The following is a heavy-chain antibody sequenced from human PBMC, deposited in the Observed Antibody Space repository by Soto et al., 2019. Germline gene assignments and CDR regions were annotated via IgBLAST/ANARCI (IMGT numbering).Heavy chain of an antibody. V-gene: IGHV3-21*01. CDR1: GFTFSSYS. CDR3: ARQQGRYYFDY. J-gene: IGHJ4*02. Sequence: GGSLRLSCAASGFTFSSYSMNWVRQAPGKGLEWVSSISSSSSYIYYADSVKGRFTISRDNSENTLYLQMNSLRIEDTAVYYCARQQGRYYFDYWGQGTLVTVSS. CDR2: ISSSSSYI.